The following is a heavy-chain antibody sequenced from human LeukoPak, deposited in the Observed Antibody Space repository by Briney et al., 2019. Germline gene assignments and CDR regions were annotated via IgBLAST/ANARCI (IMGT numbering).Heavy chain of an antibody. CDR2: IYYSGST. CDR1: GGSISSYY. J-gene: IGHJ4*02. D-gene: IGHD3-22*01. Sequence: SETLSLTCTVSGGSISSYYWSWIRQPPGKGLGWIGYIYYSGSTNYNPSLKSRVTISVDTSKNQFSLKLSSVTAADTAVYYCARASSSGYLGNIDYWGQGTLVTVSS. CDR3: ARASSSGYLGNIDY. V-gene: IGHV4-59*08.